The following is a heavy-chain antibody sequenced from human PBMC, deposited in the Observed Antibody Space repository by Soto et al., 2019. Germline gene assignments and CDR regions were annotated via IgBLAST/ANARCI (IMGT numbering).Heavy chain of an antibody. J-gene: IGHJ4*02. CDR1: GFSLSTSGMC. V-gene: IGHV2-70*11. D-gene: IGHD6-6*01. CDR2: IDWDDDK. CDR3: ARCSIAARRIHQDY. Sequence: SGPTLVNPTQTLTLTCTFSGFSLSTSGMCVSWIRQPPGKALEWLARIDWDDDKYYSTSLKTRLTISKDTSKNQVVLTMTNIDPVDTATYYCARCSIAARRIHQDYWGQGTLVTVSS.